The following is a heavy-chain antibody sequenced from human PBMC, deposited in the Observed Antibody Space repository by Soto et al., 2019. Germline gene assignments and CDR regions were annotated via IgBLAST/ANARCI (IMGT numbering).Heavy chain of an antibody. D-gene: IGHD1-26*01. CDR1: DGSVSRGGYY. CDR3: AREGSYHYFDY. CDR2: IYYTGRT. V-gene: IGHV4-31*03. Sequence: QVQLQESGPGLVKPSQTLSLACTVSDGSVSRGGYYWSWIRQSPGKNLEWIGNIYYTGRTSYNPSLKSRLTISLETSKRQFPLRLASVSAADTAVYYCAREGSYHYFDYWGQGALVTVSS. J-gene: IGHJ4*02.